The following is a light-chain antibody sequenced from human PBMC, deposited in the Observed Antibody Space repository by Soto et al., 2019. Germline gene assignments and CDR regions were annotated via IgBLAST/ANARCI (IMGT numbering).Light chain of an antibody. J-gene: IGKJ1*01. V-gene: IGKV3-20*01. CDR1: QSFSSTY. CDR3: QKYGSSPGK. Sequence: EIVLTHSPGTLSFSPLYIATLSFSSSQSFSSTYLAWFQQKPGQAPRLLIYGASSRATGIPDRFSGSGSGTDFTLTISRLEPEDFAVYYCQKYGSSPGKFGQGTKVDIK. CDR2: GAS.